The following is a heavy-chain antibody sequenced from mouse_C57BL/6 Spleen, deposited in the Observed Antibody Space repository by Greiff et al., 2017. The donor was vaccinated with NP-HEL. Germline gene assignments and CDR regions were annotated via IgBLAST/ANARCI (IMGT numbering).Heavy chain of an antibody. J-gene: IGHJ2*01. CDR2: FHPYNDDT. CDR3: ARTNYYGSSPFDY. V-gene: IGHV1-47*01. Sequence: QVTLKECGAELVKPGASVKMSCKASGYTFTTYPIEWMKQNHGKSLEWIGNFHPYNDDTKYNEKFKGKATLTVEKSSSTVYLELSRLTSDDSAVYYCARTNYYGSSPFDYWGQGTTLTVSS. D-gene: IGHD1-1*01. CDR1: GYTFTTYP.